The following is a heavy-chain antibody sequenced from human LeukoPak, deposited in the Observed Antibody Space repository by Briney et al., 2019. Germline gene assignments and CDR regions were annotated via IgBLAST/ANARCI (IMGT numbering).Heavy chain of an antibody. CDR3: ARGIEVAGMDY. CDR2: IHYSGST. CDR1: GGSVSSSKW. D-gene: IGHD6-19*01. Sequence: SGTLSLTCVVSGGSVSSSKWWSWVRQPPGKGLQWIGYIHYSGSTNSNPSLKSRVTISLDTSKNQFSLNLNSVTAADTAVYYCARGIEVAGMDYWGQGTLVTVSS. J-gene: IGHJ4*02. V-gene: IGHV4-59*02.